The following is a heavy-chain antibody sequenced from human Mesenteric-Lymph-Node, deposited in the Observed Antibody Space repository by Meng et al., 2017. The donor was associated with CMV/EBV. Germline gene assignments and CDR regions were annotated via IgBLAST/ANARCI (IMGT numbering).Heavy chain of an antibody. J-gene: IGHJ4*02. V-gene: IGHV3-23*01. CDR1: GFSFNNYA. CDR3: AKGSASSRPYYFDY. CDR2: ITGGGDDT. D-gene: IGHD1-26*01. Sequence: SCVASGFSFNNYAMSWVRQAPGRGLEWVSAITGGGDDTYHADSVKGRLTISRDNSKNTLSLQMNSLRAEDTAVYYCAKGSASSRPYYFDYWGRGTLVTVSS.